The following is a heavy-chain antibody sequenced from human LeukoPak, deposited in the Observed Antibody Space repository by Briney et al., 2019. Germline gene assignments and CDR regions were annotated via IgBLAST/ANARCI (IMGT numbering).Heavy chain of an antibody. CDR1: GSTFSSYG. D-gene: IGHD3-22*01. J-gene: IGHJ4*02. CDR2: IWYDGSNK. V-gene: IGHV3-33*01. CDR3: ARDLADYYDSSGYYFDY. Sequence: GGSLRLSCAASGSTFSSYGMHWVRQAPGKGLEWVAVIWYDGSNKYYADSVKGRFTISRDNSKNTLYLQMNSLRAEDTAVYYCARDLADYYDSSGYYFDYWGQGTLVTVSS.